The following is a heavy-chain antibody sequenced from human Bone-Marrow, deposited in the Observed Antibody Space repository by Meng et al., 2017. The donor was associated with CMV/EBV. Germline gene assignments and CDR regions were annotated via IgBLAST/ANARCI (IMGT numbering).Heavy chain of an antibody. CDR3: ANLHTGVHPY. J-gene: IGHJ4*02. V-gene: IGHV3-23*01. Sequence: GGSLRLSCAASGFTFSSYSMNWVRQAPGKGLEWVSSISGSGDSTYYADSVKGRFTISRDNSKSTLYLQMNSLRAEDTAVYHCANLHTGVHPYWGQGTLVTVSS. CDR2: ISGSGDST. CDR1: GFTFSSYS. D-gene: IGHD2-8*02.